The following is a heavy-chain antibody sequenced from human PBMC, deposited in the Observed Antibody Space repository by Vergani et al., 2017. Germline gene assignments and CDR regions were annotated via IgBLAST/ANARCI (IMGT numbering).Heavy chain of an antibody. J-gene: IGHJ6*02. CDR2: IYYSGST. CDR1: GGSISSGGYY. CDR3: ARDGGYIAAAATGYYYYGMDV. Sequence: QVQLQESGPGLVKPSQTLSLTCTVSGGSISSGGYYWSWIRQHPGKGLEWIGYIYYSGSTYYNPSLKSRVTISVDTSKNQFSLKLSSVTAADTAVYYCARDGGYIAAAATGYYYYGMDVWGQGTTVTVSS. V-gene: IGHV4-31*03. D-gene: IGHD6-13*01.